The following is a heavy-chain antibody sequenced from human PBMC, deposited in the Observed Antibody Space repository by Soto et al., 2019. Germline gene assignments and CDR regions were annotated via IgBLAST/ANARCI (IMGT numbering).Heavy chain of an antibody. CDR1: GYTFTGYY. V-gene: IGHV1-2*04. D-gene: IGHD3-22*01. J-gene: IGHJ6*02. CDR2: INPNSGGT. CDR3: ARALGNYYDSSGYYHEPYYYYGMDV. Sequence: ASVKVSCKASGYTFTGYYMHWVRQAPGQGLEWMGWINPNSGGTNYAQKFQGWVTMTRDTSISTAYMELSRLRSDDTAVYYCARALGNYYDSSGYYHEPYYYYGMDVWGQGTTVTVS.